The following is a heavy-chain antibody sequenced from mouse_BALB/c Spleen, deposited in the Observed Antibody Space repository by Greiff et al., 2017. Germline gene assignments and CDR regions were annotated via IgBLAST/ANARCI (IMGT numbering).Heavy chain of an antibody. Sequence: EVQLQESGGGLVKLGGSLKLSCAASGFTFSSYYMSWVRQTPEKRLELVAAINSNGGSTYYPDTVKGRFTISRDNAKNTLYLQMSSLKSEDTALYYCARQRYDRSMDYWGQGTSVTVSS. J-gene: IGHJ4*01. CDR3: ARQRYDRSMDY. CDR1: GFTFSSYY. CDR2: INSNGGST. D-gene: IGHD2-14*01. V-gene: IGHV5-6-2*01.